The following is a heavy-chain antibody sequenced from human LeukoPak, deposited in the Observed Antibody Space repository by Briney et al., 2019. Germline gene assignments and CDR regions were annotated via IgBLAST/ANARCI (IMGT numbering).Heavy chain of an antibody. D-gene: IGHD3-10*01. V-gene: IGHV3-23*01. CDR1: GFTFSRYA. Sequence: GGSLRLSCAASGFTFSRYAMSSVPQAPGKGLEEGSAISGSGGSKYYADSVKGRFTISRDNSKNTLYLQMNSLRAEDTAVYYCAKKAGVIDYWGQGTLVTVSS. CDR3: AKKAGVIDY. CDR2: ISGSGGSK. J-gene: IGHJ4*02.